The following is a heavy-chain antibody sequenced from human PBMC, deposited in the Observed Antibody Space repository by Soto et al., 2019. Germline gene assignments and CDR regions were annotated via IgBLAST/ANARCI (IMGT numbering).Heavy chain of an antibody. CDR2: IIPIFGTA. Sequence: GASVKVSCKASGGTFSSYAISWVRQAPGQGLEWMGGIIPIFGTANYAQKFQGRVTITADESTSTAYMELSSLRSEDTAVYYCAYGRISSSYERLYYYYGMDVWGQGTTVTVSS. V-gene: IGHV1-69*13. J-gene: IGHJ6*02. CDR3: AYGRISSSYERLYYYYGMDV. CDR1: GGTFSSYA. D-gene: IGHD6-13*01.